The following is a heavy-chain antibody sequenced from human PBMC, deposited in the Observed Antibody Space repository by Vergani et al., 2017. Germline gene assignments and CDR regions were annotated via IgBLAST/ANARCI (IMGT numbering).Heavy chain of an antibody. J-gene: IGHJ5*02. CDR1: GGTFSSYA. V-gene: IGHV1-69*01. Sequence: QVQLVQSGAEVKKPGSSVKVSCKASGGTFSSYAISWVRQAPGQGLEWMGGIIPIFGTANYAQKFQGRVTITADESTSTAYMELSSLRSEDTTVYYCANYCSSXSCRLGGIRNWFDPWGQGILVTVSS. CDR3: ANYCSSXSCRLGGIRNWFDP. CDR2: IIPIFGTA. D-gene: IGHD2-2*01.